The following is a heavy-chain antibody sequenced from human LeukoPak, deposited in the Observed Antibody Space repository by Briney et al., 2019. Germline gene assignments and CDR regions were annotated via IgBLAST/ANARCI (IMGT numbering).Heavy chain of an antibody. CDR2: MYISGST. D-gene: IGHD6-13*01. CDR1: GGSFSGYY. V-gene: IGHV4-4*07. J-gene: IGHJ5*01. Sequence: SETLSLTCAVYGGSFSGYYWSWIRQPAGKGLEWIGRMYISGSTDHNPPLKSRVTMSLDTSKNQFSLKLTSVTAADTAVYYCARDRGGAAAGNWFDSWGQGTLVIVSS. CDR3: ARDRGGAAAGNWFDS.